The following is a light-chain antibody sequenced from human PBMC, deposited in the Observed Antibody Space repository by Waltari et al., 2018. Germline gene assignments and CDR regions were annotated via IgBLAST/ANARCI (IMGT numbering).Light chain of an antibody. Sequence: QSALTQPASVSGSPGQSITISCTGTSSDVGGYNYVSWYQPHPGKAPKLRFYDVSNRPSGVSNRFSGSKSGNAASLTISGLQAEDEADYYCSSYTSSSTVVFGGGTKLTVL. CDR1: SSDVGGYNY. CDR3: SSYTSSSTVV. V-gene: IGLV2-14*03. J-gene: IGLJ2*01. CDR2: DVS.